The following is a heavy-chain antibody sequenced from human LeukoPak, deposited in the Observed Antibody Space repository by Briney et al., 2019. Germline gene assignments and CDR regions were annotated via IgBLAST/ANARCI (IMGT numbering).Heavy chain of an antibody. Sequence: ASVKVSCKASGYTFTSYGISWVRQAPGQGLEWMGWISAYNGNTNYAQKLQGRVTITTATSTSTAYMELRSLSSDDAAVYYCARDGDITDSCSFDPWGQGTLVTVSS. CDR2: ISAYNGNT. V-gene: IGHV1-18*01. D-gene: IGHD1-20*01. CDR1: GYTFTSYG. CDR3: ARDGDITDSCSFDP. J-gene: IGHJ5*02.